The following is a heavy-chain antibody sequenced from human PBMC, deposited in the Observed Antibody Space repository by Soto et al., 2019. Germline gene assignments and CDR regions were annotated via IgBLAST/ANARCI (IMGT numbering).Heavy chain of an antibody. Sequence: ASVKVSCKASGYTFTGYYMHWVRQAPGQGLEWMGWINPNSGGTNYAQKFQGRVTMTRDTSISTAYMELSRLRSDDTAVYYCASYHITMQWLEILTNDDAFDIWGQGTMVTVSS. D-gene: IGHD6-19*01. CDR2: INPNSGGT. CDR3: ASYHITMQWLEILTNDDAFDI. J-gene: IGHJ3*02. V-gene: IGHV1-2*02. CDR1: GYTFTGYY.